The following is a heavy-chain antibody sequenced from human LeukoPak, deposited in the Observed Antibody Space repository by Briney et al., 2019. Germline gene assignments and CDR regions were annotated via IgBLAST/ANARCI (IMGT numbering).Heavy chain of an antibody. D-gene: IGHD3-9*01. Sequence: SETLSLPCLVSGGSISSYYWSWIRQPPGKGLEWIGYISRSGSTNYNPSLKSRVTISVDTSKNQFSLKLSSVTAADTAVYFCAKSGNPYDSLTSWGQGTLVTVSS. CDR1: GGSISSYY. V-gene: IGHV4-59*01. CDR2: ISRSGST. CDR3: AKSGNPYDSLTS. J-gene: IGHJ4*02.